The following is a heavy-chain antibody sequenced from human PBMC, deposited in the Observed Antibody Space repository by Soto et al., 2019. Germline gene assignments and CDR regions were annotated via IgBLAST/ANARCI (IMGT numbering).Heavy chain of an antibody. V-gene: IGHV4-59*01. Sequence: PSETLSLTCIVSGGSMSEYFWSWIRQSPGKGLEWIGYIYYLGSTDYNPSLKSRVTISVDTSERQFSLRLTSVTAADTAVYYCARDGYDGSGSPYPAYWGPGTQVTVSS. CDR3: ARDGYDGSGSPYPAY. J-gene: IGHJ4*02. CDR2: IYYLGST. D-gene: IGHD3-10*01. CDR1: GGSMSEYF.